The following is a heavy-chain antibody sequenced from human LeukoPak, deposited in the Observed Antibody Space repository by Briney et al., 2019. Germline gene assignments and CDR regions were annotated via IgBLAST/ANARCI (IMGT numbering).Heavy chain of an antibody. V-gene: IGHV4-59*12. Sequence: SETLSLTCTVSGGSISSYYWSWIRQPPGKGLEWIGYIYYSGSTNYNPSLKSRVTISVDTSKNQFSLKLSSVTAADTAVYYCARSRGYSGYDSSGPWGQGTLVTVSS. D-gene: IGHD5-12*01. CDR1: GGSISSYY. CDR3: ARSRGYSGYDSSGP. CDR2: IYYSGST. J-gene: IGHJ5*02.